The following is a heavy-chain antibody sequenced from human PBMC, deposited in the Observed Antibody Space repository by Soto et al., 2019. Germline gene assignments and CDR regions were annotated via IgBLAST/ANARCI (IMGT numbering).Heavy chain of an antibody. J-gene: IGHJ4*02. CDR2: MFTTGTT. CDR3: ERERYSYGFDY. D-gene: IGHD5-18*01. Sequence: VGSLRLSCAASGFAVGGFYMNWVRQAPGKGLEWVSVMFTTGTTYYADSVKGRFTISRDDSKNTLYLQMNSLRAEDTAVYYCERERYSYGFDYWGQGTVVTVSS. CDR1: GFAVGGFY. V-gene: IGHV3-53*01.